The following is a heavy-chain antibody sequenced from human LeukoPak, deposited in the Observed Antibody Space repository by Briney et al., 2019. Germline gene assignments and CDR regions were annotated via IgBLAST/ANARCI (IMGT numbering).Heavy chain of an antibody. CDR3: ARDWLALAGTTDRLDF. D-gene: IGHD6-19*01. CDR2: IKQDGSEK. CDR1: GFTFSSYE. J-gene: IGHJ4*02. V-gene: IGHV3-7*01. Sequence: GGSLRLSCAASGFTFSSYEMSWVRQAPGKGLEWVAIIKQDGSEKYYVDSVKDRFTISRDNAKNSLFLQMDSLRAEDTAVYYCARDWLALAGTTDRLDFWGQGTLVTVSS.